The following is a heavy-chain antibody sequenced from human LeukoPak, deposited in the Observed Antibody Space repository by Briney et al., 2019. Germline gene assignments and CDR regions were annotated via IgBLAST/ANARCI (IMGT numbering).Heavy chain of an antibody. CDR1: GYTFTSYD. D-gene: IGHD2/OR15-2a*01. Sequence: ASVKVSCKASGYTFTSYDINWVRQATGQGLEWMGWMNPNSGNTGYAQKFQGRVTITRNTSISTAYMELSSLRSEDTAVYYCARDLIVNAFDIWGQGTMVTVSS. CDR3: ARDLIVNAFDI. CDR2: MNPNSGNT. J-gene: IGHJ3*02. V-gene: IGHV1-8*03.